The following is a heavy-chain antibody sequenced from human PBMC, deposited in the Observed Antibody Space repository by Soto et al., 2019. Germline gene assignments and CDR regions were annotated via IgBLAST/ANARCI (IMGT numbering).Heavy chain of an antibody. D-gene: IGHD3-10*01. J-gene: IGHJ3*02. CDR3: ARRGMSKIGFDS. CDR2: FNPSGDAT. Sequence: ASVKVSCKASGYIFRNYYLHLLLQAPGQGLEWMGVFNPSGDATHYAQNFQGRVTVTRDTSSSTVYMELSNLTSDDTAVYYCARRGMSKIGFDSWGQGTMVTVSS. CDR1: GYIFRNYY. V-gene: IGHV1-46*01.